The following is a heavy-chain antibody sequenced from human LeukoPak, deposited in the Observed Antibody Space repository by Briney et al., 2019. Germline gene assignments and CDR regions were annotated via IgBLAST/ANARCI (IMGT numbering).Heavy chain of an antibody. CDR2: IYTSGST. Sequence: PSETLSLTCTVSGGSISSYYWSWIRQPPGKGLEWIGYIYTSGSTNYNPSLKSRVTISVDTSKNQFSLKLSSVTAADTAVYYCARRGRAAAGSSYYYYYMDVWGKGTTVTVSS. D-gene: IGHD6-13*01. J-gene: IGHJ6*03. CDR3: ARRGRAAAGSSYYYYYMDV. CDR1: GGSISSYY. V-gene: IGHV4-4*09.